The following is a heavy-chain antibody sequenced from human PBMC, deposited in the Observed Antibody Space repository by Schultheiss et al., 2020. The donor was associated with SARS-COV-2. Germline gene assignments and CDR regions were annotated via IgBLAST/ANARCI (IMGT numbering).Heavy chain of an antibody. Sequence: SQTLSLTCAISGDSVSSNSAAWNWIRQSPSRGLEWLGRTYYRSKWYNDYAVSVKSRITINPDTSKNQFSLQLNSVTPEDTAVYYCASRGGVVTAPHFDYWGQGTLVTVSS. CDR1: GDSVSSNSAA. J-gene: IGHJ4*02. CDR3: ASRGGVVTAPHFDY. D-gene: IGHD2-21*02. V-gene: IGHV6-1*01. CDR2: TYYRSKWYN.